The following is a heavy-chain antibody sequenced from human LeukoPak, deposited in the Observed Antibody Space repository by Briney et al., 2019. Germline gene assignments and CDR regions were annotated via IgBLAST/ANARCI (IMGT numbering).Heavy chain of an antibody. J-gene: IGHJ3*02. Sequence: GGSLRLSCAASGFTFSSYWMSWVRQAPGKGLEWVGNIKQDGSEKYYVDSVNGRFTISRVNAKNSLYLQMKSLRAEDTAVYYCARDRCSSTSCYTPDAFDIWGQGTMVTVSS. V-gene: IGHV3-7*01. CDR1: GFTFSSYW. CDR3: ARDRCSSTSCYTPDAFDI. CDR2: IKQDGSEK. D-gene: IGHD2-2*02.